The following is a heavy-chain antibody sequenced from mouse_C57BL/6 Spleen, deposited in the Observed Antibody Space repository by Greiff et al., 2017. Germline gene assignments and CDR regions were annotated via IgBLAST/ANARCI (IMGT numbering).Heavy chain of an antibody. D-gene: IGHD2-1*01. CDR3: ARGRDGNYLAWFAY. CDR1: GYSITSGYY. J-gene: IGHJ3*01. CDR2: ISYDGSN. V-gene: IGHV3-6*01. Sequence: DVKLQESGPGLVKPSQSLSLTCSVTGYSITSGYYWNWIRQFPGNKLEWMGYISYDGSNNYNPSLKNRISITRDTSKNQFFLKLNSVTTEDTATYYCARGRDGNYLAWFAYWGQGTLVTVSA.